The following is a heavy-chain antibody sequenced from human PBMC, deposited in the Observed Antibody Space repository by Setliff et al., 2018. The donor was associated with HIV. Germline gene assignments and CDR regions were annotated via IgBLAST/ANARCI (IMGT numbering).Heavy chain of an antibody. CDR2: ISHSGTT. J-gene: IGHJ4*01. V-gene: IGHV4-34*01. D-gene: IGHD1-1*01. CDR3: SREGPFHQTTHINNLFADN. Sequence: PSETLSLTCGVFSESLSGFYWSWIRQAPGKGLEWIGDISHSGTTSYNPSLKSRVTISLDTSKKEFSLRLTSVTAAGTAIYSCSREGPFHQTTHINNLFADNWGQGTLVTVSS. CDR1: SESLSGFY.